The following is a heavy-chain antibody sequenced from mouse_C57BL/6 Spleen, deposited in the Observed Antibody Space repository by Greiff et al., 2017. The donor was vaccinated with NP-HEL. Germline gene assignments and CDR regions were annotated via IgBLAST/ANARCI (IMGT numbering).Heavy chain of an antibody. J-gene: IGHJ2*01. Sequence: QVQLQQPGAELVRPGSSVKLSCKASGYTFTSYWMHWVKQRPIQGLEWIGNIGPSDSETPYNQKFKDKATLTVDKSSSTAYMQLSSLTSEDSAVYYCARDWVFDYWGQGTTLTVSS. CDR3: ARDWVFDY. CDR2: IGPSDSET. D-gene: IGHD4-1*01. V-gene: IGHV1-52*01. CDR1: GYTFTSYW.